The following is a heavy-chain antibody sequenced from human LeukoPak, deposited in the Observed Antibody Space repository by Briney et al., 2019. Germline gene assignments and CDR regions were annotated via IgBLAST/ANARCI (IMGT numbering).Heavy chain of an antibody. Sequence: PGGSLRLSCTASGFTFSSFGMSWVRQAPGKGLEWVSTISGSGSSSYYADSVKGRFTNSRDNSKNTLYLQMNSLRAEDTAIYYCAKVRKGADSSGWFDCFDPWGQGTLVTVSS. D-gene: IGHD6-19*01. CDR1: GFTFSSFG. V-gene: IGHV3-23*01. CDR3: AKVRKGADSSGWFDCFDP. CDR2: ISGSGSSS. J-gene: IGHJ5*02.